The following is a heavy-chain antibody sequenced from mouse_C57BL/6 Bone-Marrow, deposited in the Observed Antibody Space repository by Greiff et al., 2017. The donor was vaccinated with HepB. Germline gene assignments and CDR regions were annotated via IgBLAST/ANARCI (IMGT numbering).Heavy chain of an antibody. CDR2: INYDGSST. V-gene: IGHV5-16*01. Sequence: EVMLVESEGGLVQPGSSMKLSCTASGFTFSDYYLAWVRQVPEKGLEWVANINYDGSSTYYLDSLKSRFIISRDNAKNILYLQMSSLKSEDTATYYCARGGNLLGWFAYWGQGTLVTVSA. D-gene: IGHD2-1*01. J-gene: IGHJ3*01. CDR3: ARGGNLLGWFAY. CDR1: GFTFSDYY.